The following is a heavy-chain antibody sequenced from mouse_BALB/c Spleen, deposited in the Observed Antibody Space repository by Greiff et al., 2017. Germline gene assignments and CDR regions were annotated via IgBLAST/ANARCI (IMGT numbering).Heavy chain of an antibody. CDR3: ARRGYYGSSYYAMDY. CDR2: ISYSGST. Sequence: EVKLVESGPSLVKPSQTLSLTCSVTGDSITSGYWNWIRKFPGNKLEYMGYISYSGSTYYNPSLKSRISITRDTSKNQYYLQLNSVTTEDTATYYCARRGYYGSSYYAMDYWGQGTSVTVSS. V-gene: IGHV3-8*02. CDR1: GDSITSGY. J-gene: IGHJ4*01. D-gene: IGHD1-1*01.